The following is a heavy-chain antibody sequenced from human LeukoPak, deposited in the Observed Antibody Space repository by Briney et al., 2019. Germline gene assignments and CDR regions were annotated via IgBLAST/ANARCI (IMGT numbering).Heavy chain of an antibody. D-gene: IGHD2-21*02. V-gene: IGHV3-23*01. CDR2: IGTSGGDI. Sequence: PGGSLRLSCAASGFTFSNYVMIWVRQAPGKGLEWVSIIGTSGGDIHYADSVKGRFSISRDNSKNTLSLQMNSLRVDDTAVYYCTKKTSYCGGDCYPYYFDSWGQGTLVTVSS. CDR1: GFTFSNYV. J-gene: IGHJ4*02. CDR3: TKKTSYCGGDCYPYYFDS.